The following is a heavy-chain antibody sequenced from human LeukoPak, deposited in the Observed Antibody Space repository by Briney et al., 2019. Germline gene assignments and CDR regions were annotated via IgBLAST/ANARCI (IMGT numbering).Heavy chain of an antibody. CDR2: IYYSGST. J-gene: IGHJ4*02. V-gene: IGHV4-30-4*01. Sequence: SQTLSLTCTVSGGSISSGDYYWSWLRQPPGKGLEWIGYIYYSGSTYYNPSLKSRVTISVDTSKNQFSLKLSSVTAADTAVYYCAREFCSGGSCYDGTVFYFDYWGQGTLVTVSS. D-gene: IGHD2-15*01. CDR1: GGSISSGDYY. CDR3: AREFCSGGSCYDGTVFYFDY.